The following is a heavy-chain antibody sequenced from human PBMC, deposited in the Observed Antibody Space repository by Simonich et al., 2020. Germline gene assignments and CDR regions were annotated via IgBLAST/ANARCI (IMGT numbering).Heavy chain of an antibody. V-gene: IGHV3-48*03. Sequence: EVQLVESGGGLVQPGGSLRLSCAASGFTFSSYEMNWVRQAPGKGLDGVSYNSSSGSTIYYADSVKGRITISRDNAKNSLYLQMNSLRAEDTAVYYCASDGAYDTVVTGAYWGQGTLVTVSS. D-gene: IGHD3-9*01. CDR3: ASDGAYDTVVTGAY. CDR1: GFTFSSYE. CDR2: NSSSGSTI. J-gene: IGHJ4*02.